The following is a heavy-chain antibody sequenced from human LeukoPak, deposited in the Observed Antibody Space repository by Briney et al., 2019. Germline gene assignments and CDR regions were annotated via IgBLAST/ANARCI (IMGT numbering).Heavy chain of an antibody. D-gene: IGHD2-2*01. Sequence: SQTLSLTCIVSGGSISSGDFYWSWIRQPPGKGLEWIGYIYHSGSTYYNPSLKIRITISVDKSKHQLSLKVNSVIAADTAVYYCAREVSSAIGDCSSTSCYGGDAFDLWGQGTMVIVSS. V-gene: IGHV4-30-4*01. CDR3: AREVSSAIGDCSSTSCYGGDAFDL. CDR2: IYHSGST. J-gene: IGHJ3*01. CDR1: GGSISSGDFY.